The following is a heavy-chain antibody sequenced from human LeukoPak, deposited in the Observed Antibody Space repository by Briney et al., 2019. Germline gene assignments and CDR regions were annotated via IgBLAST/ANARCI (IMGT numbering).Heavy chain of an antibody. CDR3: ARDHGGDSTAYTDY. CDR2: IYSGGSA. CDR1: GFTVSSNY. D-gene: IGHD3-22*01. Sequence: GGSLRLSCAASGFTVSSNYMIWVRQAPGKGLEWVSVIYSGGSAYHADSVKGRFTISRDNCKNTLYLQMNSLRAEDTAVYYCARDHGGDSTAYTDYWGQGTLVTVSS. V-gene: IGHV3-53*01. J-gene: IGHJ4*02.